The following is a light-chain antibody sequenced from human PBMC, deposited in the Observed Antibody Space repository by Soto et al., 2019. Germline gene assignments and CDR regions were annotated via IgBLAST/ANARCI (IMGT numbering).Light chain of an antibody. CDR1: NSDVGDNNC. CDR2: EVS. CDR3: SSYTRSSTLYV. V-gene: IGLV2-14*01. Sequence: SVPAQPASASGSTGQSITSSCTATNSDVGDNNCVSWYQHHPGKAPKLMVYEVSNRPSGVSNRFSGSKSGNTASLTISGLQAEDEADYYFSSYTRSSTLYVFGSGTKVTVL. J-gene: IGLJ1*01.